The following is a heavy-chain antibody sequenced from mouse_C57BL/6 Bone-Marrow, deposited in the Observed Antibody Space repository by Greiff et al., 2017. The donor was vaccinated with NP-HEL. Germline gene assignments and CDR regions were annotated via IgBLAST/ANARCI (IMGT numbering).Heavy chain of an antibody. V-gene: IGHV5-6*01. J-gene: IGHJ3*01. CDR3: ARQVLGGLRFAY. Sequence: EVKLVESGGDLVKPGGSLKLSCAASGFTFSSYGMSWVRQTPDKRLEWVATISSGGSYTYYPDSVKGRFTISRDNAKNTLYLQMSSLKSEDTAMYYCARQVLGGLRFAYWGQGTLVTVSA. CDR2: ISSGGSYT. D-gene: IGHD2-13*01. CDR1: GFTFSSYG.